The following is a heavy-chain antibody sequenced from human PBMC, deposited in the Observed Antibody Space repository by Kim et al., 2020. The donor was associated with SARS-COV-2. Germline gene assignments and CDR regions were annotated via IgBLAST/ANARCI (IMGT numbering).Heavy chain of an antibody. CDR3: ARMSYYYDSSGYYY. D-gene: IGHD3-22*01. CDR1: GYTFTSYA. CDR2: INAGNGNT. V-gene: IGHV1-3*01. Sequence: ASVKVSCKASGYTFTSYAMHWVRQAPGQRLEWMGCINAGNGNTKYSQKFQGRVTITRDTSASTAYMELSSLRSEDTAVYYCARMSYYYDSSGYYYWGQGTLVTVSS. J-gene: IGHJ4*02.